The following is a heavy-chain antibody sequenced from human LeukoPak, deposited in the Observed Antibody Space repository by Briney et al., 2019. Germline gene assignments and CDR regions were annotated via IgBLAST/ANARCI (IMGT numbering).Heavy chain of an antibody. CDR2: IIPIFGTA. V-gene: IGHV1-69*13. D-gene: IGHD2-21*02. Sequence: SVKVSCKASGGTFSSYAISWVRQAPGQGLEWMGGIIPIFGTANYAQKFQGRVTITADESTSTAYMELSSLRSEDTAVYYCARGSCGGDCSFDYWGQGILVTVSS. CDR3: ARGSCGGDCSFDY. J-gene: IGHJ4*02. CDR1: GGTFSSYA.